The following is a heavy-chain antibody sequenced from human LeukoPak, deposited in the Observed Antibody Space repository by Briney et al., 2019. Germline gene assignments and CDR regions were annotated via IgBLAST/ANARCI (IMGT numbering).Heavy chain of an antibody. CDR2: IYYSGTT. J-gene: IGHJ4*02. CDR1: GGSISSSSYY. Sequence: SETLSLTCTVSGGSISSSSYYWGWIRQPPGKGLEWIGSIYYSGTTYYNPSLKSRVTISVDTSKNQFSLKLSSVTVADTAVYYCARNGRIAARARAFDYWGQGTLVTVSS. D-gene: IGHD6-6*01. V-gene: IGHV4-39*07. CDR3: ARNGRIAARARAFDY.